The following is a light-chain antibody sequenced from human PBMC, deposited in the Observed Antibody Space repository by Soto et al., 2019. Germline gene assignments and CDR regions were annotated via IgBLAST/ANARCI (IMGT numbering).Light chain of an antibody. V-gene: IGLV2-14*01. CDR1: GRDVGDYKN. J-gene: IGLJ1*01. CDR2: DVS. CDR3: ASYTISSTS. Sequence: QSALTQPASVSGSPGQSITISCTGTGRDVGDYKNVCWYQQHPGKAPKLVIYDVSNRPSGVSDRFSGSKSGNTASLTISGLQAEDEADYYCASYTISSTSFGTGTKLTVL.